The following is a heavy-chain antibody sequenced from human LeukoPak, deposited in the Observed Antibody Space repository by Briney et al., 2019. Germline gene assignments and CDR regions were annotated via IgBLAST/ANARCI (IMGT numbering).Heavy chain of an antibody. J-gene: IGHJ4*02. V-gene: IGHV1-8*01. CDR2: MTPNSGNT. CDR1: GYTFTSYD. Sequence: ASVKVSCKASGYTFTSYDINWVRQATGQGLEWMGWMTPNSGNTGYAQKFLGRVTMTRNTSISTAYMELSSLRSEDTAVYYCAREEWKAAAGRGDYWGQGTLVTVSS. D-gene: IGHD6-13*01. CDR3: AREEWKAAAGRGDY.